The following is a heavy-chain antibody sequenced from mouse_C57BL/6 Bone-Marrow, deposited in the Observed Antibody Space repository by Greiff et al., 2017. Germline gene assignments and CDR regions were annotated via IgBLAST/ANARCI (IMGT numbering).Heavy chain of an antibody. D-gene: IGHD3-2*02. Sequence: VQLQQPGAELVKPGASVKVSCKASGYTFTSYWMHWVKQRPGQGLEWIGRVHPSGSDTNYNQKFKGKATLTVDKSSSTAYMQLSSLTSEDSAVYYCAIQGGSAYWGQGTLVTVSA. V-gene: IGHV1-74*01. CDR3: AIQGGSAY. J-gene: IGHJ3*01. CDR2: VHPSGSDT. CDR1: GYTFTSYW.